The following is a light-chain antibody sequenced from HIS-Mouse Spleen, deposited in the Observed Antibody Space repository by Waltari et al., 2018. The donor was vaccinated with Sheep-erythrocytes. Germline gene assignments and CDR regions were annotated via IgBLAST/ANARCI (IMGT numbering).Light chain of an antibody. J-gene: IGKJ2*01. V-gene: IGKV1-39*01. CDR2: AAS. CDR3: QQSYTTPYT. CDR1: QGISSY. Sequence: DIQLTQSPSFLSASVGDRVPITCRASQGISSYLAWYQQKPGKAPKLLIYAASSLQSGVPSRFSGSGSGTDFTLTISSLQPEDFATYYCQQSYTTPYTFGQGTKLEIK.